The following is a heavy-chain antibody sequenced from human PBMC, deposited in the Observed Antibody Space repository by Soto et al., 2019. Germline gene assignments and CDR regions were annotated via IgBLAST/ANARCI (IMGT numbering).Heavy chain of an antibody. V-gene: IGHV1-3*01. CDR1: GYTFTSYA. Sequence: ASVKVSCKASGYTFTSYAMHWVRQAPGQRLEWMGWINAGNGNTKYSQKFQGRVTITRDTSASTAYMELSSLRSEDTAVYYCAREGPYSSGWYPDVFDIWGQGTMVTVSS. CDR2: INAGNGNT. CDR3: AREGPYSSGWYPDVFDI. J-gene: IGHJ3*02. D-gene: IGHD6-19*01.